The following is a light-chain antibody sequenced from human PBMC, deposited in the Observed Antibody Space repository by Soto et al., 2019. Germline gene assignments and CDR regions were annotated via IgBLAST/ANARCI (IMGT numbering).Light chain of an antibody. J-gene: IGKJ4*01. Sequence: DVQMTQSPSSLSASVGDRVTISCRASQSISSHLNWYQQKSGEAPQLLIYAASSLQSGVPSRFSGSGSGTDFTLTISSLQPEDFATYYCQQSYITPLTFGGGTKVDFK. CDR3: QQSYITPLT. CDR1: QSISSH. V-gene: IGKV1-39*01. CDR2: AAS.